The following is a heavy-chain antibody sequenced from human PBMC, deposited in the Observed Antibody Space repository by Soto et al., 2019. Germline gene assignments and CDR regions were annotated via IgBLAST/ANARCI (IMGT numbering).Heavy chain of an antibody. J-gene: IGHJ5*02. CDR3: ARDFYFSPALKDIVVVVAANPNWFDP. CDR1: GYTFTSYY. CDR2: INPSGGST. Sequence: ASVKVSCKASGYTFTSYYMHWVRQAPGQGLEWMGIINPSGGSTSYAQKFQGRVTMTRDTSTSTVYMELSSLRSEDTAVYYCARDFYFSPALKDIVVVVAANPNWFDPWGQGTLVTVSS. V-gene: IGHV1-46*01. D-gene: IGHD2-15*01.